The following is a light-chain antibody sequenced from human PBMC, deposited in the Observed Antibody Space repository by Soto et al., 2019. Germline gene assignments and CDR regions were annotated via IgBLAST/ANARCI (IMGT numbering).Light chain of an antibody. V-gene: IGKV1-5*01. J-gene: IGKJ1*01. CDR1: QGISTY. Sequence: IQRTQSPSSLSECAGYRVTITGPASQGISTYLNWYQQKPGKAPKLLIYDASSLESGVPSRFSGSGSGTEFTLTISSLQPDDFATYYCQQYNSYPWTFGQGTKVDIK. CDR3: QQYNSYPWT. CDR2: DAS.